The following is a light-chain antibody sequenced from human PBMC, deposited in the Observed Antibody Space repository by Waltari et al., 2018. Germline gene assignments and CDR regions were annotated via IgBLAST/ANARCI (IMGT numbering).Light chain of an antibody. J-gene: IGKJ4*01. CDR2: EVS. CDR3: MQSIQLPRT. Sequence: DIVMTQTPLSLSVTPGQPASISCKSSQSLLHSDGKTYLYWYLQKPGQSPQLLIYEVSNRFFGVPDRFSGSGSGTDFTLKISRVEAEDVGVYYCMQSIQLPRTFGGGTKVEIK. V-gene: IGKV2D-29*02. CDR1: QSLLHSDGKTY.